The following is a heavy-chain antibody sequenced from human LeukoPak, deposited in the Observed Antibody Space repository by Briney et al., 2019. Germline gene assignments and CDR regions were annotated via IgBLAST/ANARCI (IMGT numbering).Heavy chain of an antibody. D-gene: IGHD2-15*01. V-gene: IGHV4-39*07. J-gene: IGHJ4*02. CDR1: GGSISSSSYY. CDR2: IYYSGST. Sequence: PSETLSLTCTVSGGSISSSSYYWGWIRQPPGKGLEWIGSIYYSGSTYYNPSLKSRVTISVDTSKNQFSLKLSSVTAADTAVYYCARTPPCSGGSCYPPTGPFDYWGQGTLVTVSS. CDR3: ARTPPCSGGSCYPPTGPFDY.